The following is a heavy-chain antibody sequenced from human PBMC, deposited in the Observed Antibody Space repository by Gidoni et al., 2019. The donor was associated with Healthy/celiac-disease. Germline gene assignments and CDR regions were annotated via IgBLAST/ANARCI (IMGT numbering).Heavy chain of an antibody. J-gene: IGHJ6*02. CDR3: ARLGIAAAGTYQGYYGRDV. CDR2: IYPGDSDT. CDR1: GYSFTSYW. Sequence: EVQLVQSGAEVNKPGESPKISCKGSGYSFTSYWIGWVRQMPGKGPEWMGIIYPGDSDTSDSPSFQGQVTISADKSISTAYLQWSSLKASDTAMYYCARLGIAAAGTYQGYYGRDVWGQGTTVTVSS. D-gene: IGHD6-13*01. V-gene: IGHV5-51*01.